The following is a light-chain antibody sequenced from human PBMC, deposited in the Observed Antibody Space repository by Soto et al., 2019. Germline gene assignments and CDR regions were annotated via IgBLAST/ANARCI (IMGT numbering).Light chain of an antibody. CDR1: QVVTST. J-gene: IGKJ5*01. CDR2: GAS. CDR3: QQRSNWPPL. Sequence: EIVMTQSPATLSVSPGERATSPARAIQVVTSTLPWYQQKPGQAPRLPIYGASTRATGIPARFSGSGSGTDFTLTISSLQSEDFAVYYCQQRSNWPPLFGQGTRLEIK. V-gene: IGKV3-15*01.